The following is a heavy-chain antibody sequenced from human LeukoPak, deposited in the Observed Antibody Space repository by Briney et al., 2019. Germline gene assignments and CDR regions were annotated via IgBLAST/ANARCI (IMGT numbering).Heavy chain of an antibody. CDR1: GGAISTNGYY. J-gene: IGHJ4*02. CDR2: IYHFGST. D-gene: IGHD2/OR15-2a*01. V-gene: IGHV4-39*01. CDR3: AGLLADKRGFGY. Sequence: PSETLSLTCTVSGGAISTNGYYWGWIRQPPGMGLEWVGSIYHFGSTYYNASLKSRVTMSVDTSKNQLSLRLISVTAADTAVYYCAGLLADKRGFGYWGQGTLVSVSS.